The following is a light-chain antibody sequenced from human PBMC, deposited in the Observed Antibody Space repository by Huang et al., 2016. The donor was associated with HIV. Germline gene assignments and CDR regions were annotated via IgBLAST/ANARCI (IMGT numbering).Light chain of an antibody. V-gene: IGKV3-11*01. CDR3: QQRINWPLT. J-gene: IGKJ4*01. CDR2: DAY. Sequence: EIVLTQSPATLSLSPGERATLSCRASQMVNNYLAWYKQRPGQAPRLGIYDAYNRATGIPARFSGSGFGADFTLTISSLEPEDFAVYYCQQRINWPLTFGGGTKVEIK. CDR1: QMVNNY.